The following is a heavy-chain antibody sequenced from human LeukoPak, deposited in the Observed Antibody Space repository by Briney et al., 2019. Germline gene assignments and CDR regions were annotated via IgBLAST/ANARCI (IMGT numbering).Heavy chain of an antibody. V-gene: IGHV4-39*01. D-gene: IGHD3-22*01. CDR1: GGSISSSSYY. J-gene: IGHJ6*02. Sequence: SETLSLTCTVSGGSISSSSYYWGWIRQPPGKGLEWIGSIYYSGSTYYNPSLKSRVTISVDTSKNQFSLKLSSVTAADTAVYYCASSTYYYDSSGYRPNYYYYYGMDVWGQGTTVTVSS. CDR2: IYYSGST. CDR3: ASSTYYYDSSGYRPNYYYYYGMDV.